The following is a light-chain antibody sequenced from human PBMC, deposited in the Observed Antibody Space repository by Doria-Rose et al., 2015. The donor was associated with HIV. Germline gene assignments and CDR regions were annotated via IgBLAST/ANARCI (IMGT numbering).Light chain of an antibody. J-gene: IGKJ5*01. CDR3: QRYYSYPRA. CDR1: QGISSY. CDR2: AAS. Sequence: TGDRVTITCRASQGISSYLAWYQQKPGKAPNLLIYAASTLQSGVPSRFGGSGSGTDFTLTISCLQSEDFATYYCQRYYSYPRAFGQGTRLEIK. V-gene: IGKV1-8*01.